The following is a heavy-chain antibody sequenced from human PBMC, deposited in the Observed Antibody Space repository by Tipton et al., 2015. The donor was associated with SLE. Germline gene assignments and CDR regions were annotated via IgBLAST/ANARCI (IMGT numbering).Heavy chain of an antibody. CDR1: SGSINTPY. V-gene: IGHV4-34*01. J-gene: IGHJ4*02. D-gene: IGHD2-8*01. CDR2: IDLGGAT. CDR3: AMRRPQFWCFDY. Sequence: GLVKPSETLSLNCTVSSGSINTPYWTWIRQPPGKGPEWIGAIDLGGATNYNPSLKSRVTISVDTSKNHFSLRLNSVTAADTAVYYCAMRRPQFWCFDYWGQGNLVTVSS.